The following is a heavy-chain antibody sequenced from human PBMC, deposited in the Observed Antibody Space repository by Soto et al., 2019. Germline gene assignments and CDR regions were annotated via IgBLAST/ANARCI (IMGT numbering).Heavy chain of an antibody. CDR1: GFIFSTYA. Sequence: GGSLRLSCAASGFIFSTYAMHWVRQAPGKGLEWVAVISHDGSTKYYADSVQGRFTISRDNSKNTLYLQVNSLRAEDTAVYYCARDLGYSSWYGPFDYWGQGTLVTVS. D-gene: IGHD6-13*01. CDR3: ARDLGYSSWYGPFDY. CDR2: ISHDGSTK. J-gene: IGHJ4*02. V-gene: IGHV3-30-3*01.